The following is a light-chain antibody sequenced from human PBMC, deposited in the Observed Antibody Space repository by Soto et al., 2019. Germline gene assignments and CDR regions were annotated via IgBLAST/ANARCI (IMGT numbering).Light chain of an antibody. Sequence: EIVLTQSPGTLSLSPGERATLSCRASQSVSSSYLAWYQQKPGQAPRLLIYGASSRATGIPDRFSGSGSGTDFTLTISRLEPEDFAEYYCQQYSSSMYTFGQETKLEIK. CDR1: QSVSSSY. J-gene: IGKJ2*01. CDR2: GAS. V-gene: IGKV3-20*01. CDR3: QQYSSSMYT.